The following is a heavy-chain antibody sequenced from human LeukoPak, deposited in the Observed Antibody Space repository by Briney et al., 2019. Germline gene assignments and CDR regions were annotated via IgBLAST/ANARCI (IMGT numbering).Heavy chain of an antibody. CDR1: GGSISSYY. V-gene: IGHV4-59*08. Sequence: SETLSLTCTVSGGSISSYYWSWIRQPPGKGLEWIGYIYYSGSTNYNPSLKSRVTISVDTSKNQFSLKLSSVTAADTAVYYCARHGRYCSSTSCYSFDYWGQGTLVTVSS. CDR2: IYYSGST. CDR3: ARHGRYCSSTSCYSFDY. J-gene: IGHJ4*02. D-gene: IGHD2-2*01.